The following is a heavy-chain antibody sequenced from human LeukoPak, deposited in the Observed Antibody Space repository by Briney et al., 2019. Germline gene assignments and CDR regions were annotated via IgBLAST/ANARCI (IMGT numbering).Heavy chain of an antibody. CDR2: IYYSGST. J-gene: IGHJ6*02. D-gene: IGHD4-11*01. Sequence: SQTLSLTCTVSGGSISSGDYYWSWIRQPPGKGLEWIGYIYYSGSTYYNPSLKSRVTISVDTSKNQFSLKLSSVTAADTAVYYCARAFPHSNYSYYYYGMDVWGQGTTVTVSS. CDR1: GGSISSGDYY. CDR3: ARAFPHSNYSYYYYGMDV. V-gene: IGHV4-30-4*01.